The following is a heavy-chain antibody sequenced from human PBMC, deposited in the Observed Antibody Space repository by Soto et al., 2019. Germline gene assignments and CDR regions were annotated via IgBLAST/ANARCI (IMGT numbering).Heavy chain of an antibody. CDR3: ARDPQDPDDYYYYGMDV. CDR2: INPSGGST. Sequence: ASVKVSCKASGYTFTSYYMHWVRQAPGQGLEWMGIINPSGGSTNYAQKFQGRVTITADESTSTAYMELSSLRSEDTAVYYCARDPQDPDDYYYYGMDVWGQGTTVTVSS. CDR1: GYTFTSYY. D-gene: IGHD2-15*01. J-gene: IGHJ6*02. V-gene: IGHV1-46*01.